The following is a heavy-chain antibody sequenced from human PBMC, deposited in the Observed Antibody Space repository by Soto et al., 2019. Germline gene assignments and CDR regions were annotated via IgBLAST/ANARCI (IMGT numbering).Heavy chain of an antibody. D-gene: IGHD3-3*01. CDR2: IYYSGST. CDR3: ARDSVRTRITIFGVVIPNGMDV. Sequence: PSETLSLTCTVSGGSIISGDYYWSWIRQPPGKCLEWIGYIYYSGSTYYNPSLKSRVTISVDTSKNQFSLKLSSVTAADTAVYYCARDSVRTRITIFGVVIPNGMDVWGQGTTVTVSS. J-gene: IGHJ6*02. V-gene: IGHV4-30-4*01. CDR1: GGSIISGDYY.